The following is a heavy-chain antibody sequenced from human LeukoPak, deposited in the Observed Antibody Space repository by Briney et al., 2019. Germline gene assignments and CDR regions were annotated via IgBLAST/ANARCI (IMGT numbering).Heavy chain of an antibody. J-gene: IGHJ6*02. CDR3: ARTMELRSMDV. V-gene: IGHV1-69*04. D-gene: IGHD1-7*01. CDR2: IIPILGIA. CDR1: GGTFSSYA. Sequence: GASVKVSCKASGGTFSSYAISWVRQAPGQGLEWMGRIIPILGIANYAQKFQVRVTITADKSTSTAYMELSSLRSEDTAVYYCARTMELRSMDVWGQGTTVTVSS.